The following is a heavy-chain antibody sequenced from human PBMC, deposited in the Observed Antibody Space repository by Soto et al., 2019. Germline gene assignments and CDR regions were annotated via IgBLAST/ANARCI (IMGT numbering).Heavy chain of an antibody. D-gene: IGHD3-3*01. CDR2: TRNKANSYNT. J-gene: IGHJ3*02. CDR1: GFTFSDHY. CDR3: ARVQQKITIFGVVIPQGAFDI. Sequence: EVQLVESGGGLVQPGGSLRLSCAASGFTFSDHYMDWVRQAPGKGLEWVGRTRNKANSYNTEYAASVKGRFTISSDDSKNSLHLQMNSLKTEDTDVYYCARVQQKITIFGVVIPQGAFDIWGQGTMVTVSS. V-gene: IGHV3-72*01.